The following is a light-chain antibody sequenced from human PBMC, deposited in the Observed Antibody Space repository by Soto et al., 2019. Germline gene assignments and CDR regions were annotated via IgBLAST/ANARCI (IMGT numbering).Light chain of an antibody. CDR3: QQYGGSPRT. Sequence: EIVMTQSPATLSVSPGERATLSCRASQSVSSNLAWYQQRPGQSPRLLIYDASRRATGIPDRFTGSGFGTDFTLTISRLAPEDLAVYYCQQYGGSPRTFGQGTKVDIK. CDR1: QSVSSN. CDR2: DAS. J-gene: IGKJ1*01. V-gene: IGKV3-20*01.